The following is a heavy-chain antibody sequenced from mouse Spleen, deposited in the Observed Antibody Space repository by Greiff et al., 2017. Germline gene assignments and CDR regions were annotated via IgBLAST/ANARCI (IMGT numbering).Heavy chain of an antibody. D-gene: IGHD2-1*01. CDR3: ARSGYGNSFDY. J-gene: IGHJ2*01. V-gene: IGHV1-55*01. Sequence: QVQLQQPGAELVKPGASVKVSCKASGYTFTSYWMHWVKQRPGQGLEWIGDIYPGSGSTNYNEKFKSKATLTVDTSSSTAYMQLSSLTSEDSAVYYCARSGYGNSFDYWGQGTTLTVSS. CDR1: GYTFTSYW. CDR2: IYPGSGST.